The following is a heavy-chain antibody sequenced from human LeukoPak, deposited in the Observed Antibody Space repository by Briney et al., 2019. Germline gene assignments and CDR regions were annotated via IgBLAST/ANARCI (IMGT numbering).Heavy chain of an antibody. Sequence: GGSLRLSCAASGFTFSSYGMHWVRQAPGKGLEWVADIWYDGSNKYYADSVKGRFTISRDNSKNTLYLQMNSLRAEDTAVYYCARDGRISYYDSSGPFDYWGQGTLVTVSS. V-gene: IGHV3-33*01. J-gene: IGHJ4*02. CDR1: GFTFSSYG. CDR3: ARDGRISYYDSSGPFDY. CDR2: IWYDGSNK. D-gene: IGHD3-22*01.